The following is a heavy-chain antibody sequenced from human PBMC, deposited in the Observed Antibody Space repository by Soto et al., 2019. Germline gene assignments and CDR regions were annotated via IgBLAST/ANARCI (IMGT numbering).Heavy chain of an antibody. CDR1: GGSISSNKW. CDR3: ARALRDAEGVGDYSGVDV. J-gene: IGHJ6*02. V-gene: IGHV4-4*02. CDR2: IYHSGST. D-gene: IGHD3-10*01. Sequence: SETLSLTCAVSGGSISSNKWWSWVRQPPGKGLEWIGEIYHSGSTNYNPSLKSRVTISLDKSNNQFSLKLSSVTAADTAVSYCARALRDAEGVGDYSGVDVWGQGTPVTASS.